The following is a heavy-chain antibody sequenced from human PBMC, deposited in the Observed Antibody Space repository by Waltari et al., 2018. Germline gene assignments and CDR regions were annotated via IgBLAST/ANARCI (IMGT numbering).Heavy chain of an antibody. CDR3: ARVGN. CDR2: IYSGGNT. J-gene: IGHJ4*02. Sequence: DLVESGGGLIQPGGSLGRSCAAFGFNVSPNDMRWVRQAPGKGLEWVSVIYSGGNTYYADPVKGRFTISRDNSKNTLYLQMNSLRAEDTAVYYCARVGNWGRGTLVTVSS. D-gene: IGHD6-13*01. CDR1: GFNVSPND. V-gene: IGHV3-53*01.